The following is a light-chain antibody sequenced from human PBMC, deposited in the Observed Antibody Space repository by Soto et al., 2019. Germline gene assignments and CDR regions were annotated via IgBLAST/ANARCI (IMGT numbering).Light chain of an antibody. CDR1: QSVISNY. Sequence: EVVLPQSPGTLSLSPGERATLSCRASQSVISNYLAWYQQKPGQAPRLLIYGASSRATGIPDRFSGSGSGADFTLTITRLEPEDFAVCYCQQYGFSPLTFGGGTKVEIK. CDR2: GAS. V-gene: IGKV3-20*01. J-gene: IGKJ4*01. CDR3: QQYGFSPLT.